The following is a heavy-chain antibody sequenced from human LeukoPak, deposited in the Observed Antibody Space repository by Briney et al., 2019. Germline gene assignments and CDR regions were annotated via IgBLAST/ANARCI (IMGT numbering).Heavy chain of an antibody. CDR1: GFTVSSNY. J-gene: IGHJ4*02. CDR3: ARGGTPGSSWQPGFGY. CDR2: IYSGGST. V-gene: IGHV3-53*01. D-gene: IGHD6-13*01. Sequence: GGPLRLSCAASGFTVSSNYMSWVRQAPGKGLEWVSVIYSGGSTYYADSVKGRFTISRDNSKNTLYLQMNSLRAEDTAVYYCARGGTPGSSWQPGFGYWGQGTLVTVSS.